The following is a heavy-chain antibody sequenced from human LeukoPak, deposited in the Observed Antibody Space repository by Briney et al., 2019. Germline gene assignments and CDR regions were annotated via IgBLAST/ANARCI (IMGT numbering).Heavy chain of an antibody. D-gene: IGHD3-16*02. J-gene: IGHJ3*02. Sequence: ASVKVPCKVSGYTLTELSMHWVRQAPGKGLEWMGGFDPEDGETIYAQKFQGRVTMTEDTSTDTAYMELSSLRSEDTAVYYCATEFVGLAAFDTWGQGTMVTVSS. CDR3: ATEFVGLAAFDT. V-gene: IGHV1-24*01. CDR2: FDPEDGET. CDR1: GYTLTELS.